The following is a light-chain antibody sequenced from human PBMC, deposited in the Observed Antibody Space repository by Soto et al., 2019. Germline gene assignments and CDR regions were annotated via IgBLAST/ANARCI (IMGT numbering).Light chain of an antibody. Sequence: IVFTQSPATLASLPRDRVTLSCRASQYINTRLALYQHRPGQAPSLLIYQTSLRAAGIPARFSASGSGTDFTLTISDVQPEDFALYCCHQRQSLPRTFGQGTKVDIK. V-gene: IGKV3-11*01. CDR2: QTS. CDR1: QYINTR. J-gene: IGKJ1*01. CDR3: HQRQSLPRT.